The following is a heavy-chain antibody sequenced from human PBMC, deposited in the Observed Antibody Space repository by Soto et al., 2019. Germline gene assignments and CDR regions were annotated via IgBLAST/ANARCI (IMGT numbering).Heavy chain of an antibody. CDR3: AKDTWEYDFWSGYSYYFDY. CDR2: ISGSGGST. CDR1: GFTFSSYA. Sequence: EVQLLESGGGLVQPGGSLRLSCAASGFTFSSYAMSWVRQAPGKGLEWVSAISGSGGSTYYADSVKGRFTISRDNSKNTQYLQMNSLRAEDTAVYYCAKDTWEYDFWSGYSYYFDYWGQGTLVTVSS. D-gene: IGHD3-3*01. J-gene: IGHJ4*02. V-gene: IGHV3-23*01.